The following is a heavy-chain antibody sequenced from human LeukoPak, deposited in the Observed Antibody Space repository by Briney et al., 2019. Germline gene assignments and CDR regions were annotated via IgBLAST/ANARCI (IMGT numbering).Heavy chain of an antibody. V-gene: IGHV3-21*01. CDR1: GFTFSSYS. CDR3: ARDPGYCSGGSCQYYYYYYMDV. D-gene: IGHD2-15*01. CDR2: ISSSSSYI. J-gene: IGHJ6*03. Sequence: PGGSLRLSCAASGFTFSSYSMNWVRQAPGKGLEWVSSISSSSSYIYYADSVKGRFTISRDNAKNSLYLQMNSLRGEDTAVYYCARDPGYCSGGSCQYYYYYYMDVWGKGTTVTVSS.